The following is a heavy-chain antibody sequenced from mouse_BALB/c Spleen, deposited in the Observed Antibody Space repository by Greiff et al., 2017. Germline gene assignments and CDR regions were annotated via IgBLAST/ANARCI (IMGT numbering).Heavy chain of an antibody. CDR3: ARGLRPWYFDV. CDR2: IHPSDSET. J-gene: IGHJ1*01. Sequence: VQLQQPGAELVRPGASVKLSCKASGYSFTSYWMNWVKQRPGQGLEWIGIIHPSDSETRLNQKFKDKATLTVDKSSSTAYMQLSSPTSEDSAVYYCARGLRPWYFDVWGAGTTVTVSS. D-gene: IGHD1-2*01. CDR1: GYSFTSYW. V-gene: IGHV1-61*01.